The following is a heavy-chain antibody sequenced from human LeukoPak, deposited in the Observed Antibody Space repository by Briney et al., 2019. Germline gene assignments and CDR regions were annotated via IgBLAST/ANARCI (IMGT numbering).Heavy chain of an antibody. D-gene: IGHD2-2*01. CDR3: ARAWTYQLLAPHDAFDI. Sequence: ASVKVSCKASGYTFTGYYMHWVRQGPGQGLEWMGWINPNSGGTNYEQKFQGRVTMTRDTSISTAYMELSRLRSDDTAVYYCARAWTYQLLAPHDAFDIWGQGTMVTVSS. CDR2: INPNSGGT. CDR1: GYTFTGYY. J-gene: IGHJ3*02. V-gene: IGHV1-2*02.